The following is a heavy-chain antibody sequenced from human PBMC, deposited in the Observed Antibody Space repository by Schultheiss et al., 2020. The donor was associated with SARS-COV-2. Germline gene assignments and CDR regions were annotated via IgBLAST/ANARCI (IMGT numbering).Heavy chain of an antibody. Sequence: GGSLRLSCAASGFTFSSYGIHWVRQAPGKGLEWVAVIWYDGSNKYYADSVKGRFTISRDNSKNTLYLQMNSLRAEDTAVYYCARELARAWGYYYGMDVWGQGTTVTVSS. CDR1: GFTFSSYG. CDR2: IWYDGSNK. D-gene: IGHD3-16*01. CDR3: ARELARAWGYYYGMDV. J-gene: IGHJ6*02. V-gene: IGHV3-33*08.